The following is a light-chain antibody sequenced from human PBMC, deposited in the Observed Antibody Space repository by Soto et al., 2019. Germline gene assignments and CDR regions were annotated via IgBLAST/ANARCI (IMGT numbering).Light chain of an antibody. CDR3: YSYTSRSPRV. Sequence: QSALTQPASVSGSPGQSITISCTVTSSDVGGYNYVSWFQHHPGKAPKVIIYEVIYRPSGVSNCFSGSKSGNTASLTISGLQAEDEADYYLYSYTSRSPRVFGTGTKLTVL. V-gene: IGLV2-14*01. CDR2: EVI. CDR1: SSDVGGYNY. J-gene: IGLJ1*01.